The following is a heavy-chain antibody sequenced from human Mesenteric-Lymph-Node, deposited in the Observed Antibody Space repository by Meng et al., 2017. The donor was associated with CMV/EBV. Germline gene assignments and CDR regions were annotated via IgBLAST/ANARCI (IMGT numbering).Heavy chain of an antibody. CDR2: INHSGST. CDR1: GGSFSGYY. CDR3: ARHQRWLKSEGGFNY. J-gene: IGHJ4*02. V-gene: IGHV4-34*01. Sequence: QVQLKQGGAVLLKPSETLSLPCAVYGGSFSGYYWSWIRQPPGKGLEWIGEINHSGSTNYNPSLKSRVTISVDTSKNQFSLKLSSVTAADTAVYYCARHQRWLKSEGGFNYWGQGTLVTVSS. D-gene: IGHD4-23*01.